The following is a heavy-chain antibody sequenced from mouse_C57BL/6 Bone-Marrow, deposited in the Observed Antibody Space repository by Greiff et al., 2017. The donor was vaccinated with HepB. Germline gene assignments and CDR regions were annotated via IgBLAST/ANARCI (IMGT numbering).Heavy chain of an antibody. Sequence: EVQLVESGGGLVKPGGSLKLSCAASGFTFSSYAMSWVRQTPEKRLEWVATISDGGSYTYYPDNVKGRFTISRDNAKNNLYLQMSHLKSEDTAMYYCARAPLYYYGSSYWYFDVWGTGTTVTVSS. J-gene: IGHJ1*03. CDR3: ARAPLYYYGSSYWYFDV. V-gene: IGHV5-4*01. D-gene: IGHD1-1*01. CDR1: GFTFSSYA. CDR2: ISDGGSYT.